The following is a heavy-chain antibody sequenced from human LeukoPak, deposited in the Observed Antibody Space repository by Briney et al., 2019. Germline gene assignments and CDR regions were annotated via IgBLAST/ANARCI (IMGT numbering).Heavy chain of an antibody. CDR2: ISSSGSTI. V-gene: IGHV3-48*04. CDR3: ARATRRDGYPFDY. CDR1: GFTFSSYS. Sequence: GGSLRLSCAASGFTFSSYSMNWVRQAPGKGLEWVSYISSSGSTIYYADSVKGRFTISRDNAKNSLHLQMNSLRAEDTAVYYCARATRRDGYPFDYWGQGTLVTVSS. J-gene: IGHJ4*02. D-gene: IGHD5-24*01.